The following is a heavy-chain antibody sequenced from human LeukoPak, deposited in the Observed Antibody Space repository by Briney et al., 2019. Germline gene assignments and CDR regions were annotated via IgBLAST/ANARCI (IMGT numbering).Heavy chain of an antibody. D-gene: IGHD3-10*02. Sequence: GGSLRLSCAASGFTFSSYAMSWVRQAPGKGLEWVSSISSSSSYIYYVDSVKGRFTISRDNTKNSLYLQMNSLRAEDTAVYYCARASLPYYYDRVKRNAFDIWGQGTMVTVSS. J-gene: IGHJ3*02. CDR1: GFTFSSYA. V-gene: IGHV3-21*01. CDR2: ISSSSSYI. CDR3: ARASLPYYYDRVKRNAFDI.